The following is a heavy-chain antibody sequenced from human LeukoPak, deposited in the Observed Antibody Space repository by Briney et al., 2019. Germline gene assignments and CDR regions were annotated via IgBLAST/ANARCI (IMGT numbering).Heavy chain of an antibody. D-gene: IGHD3-10*01. V-gene: IGHV4-59*06. CDR1: GGSISSFY. J-gene: IGHJ4*02. Sequence: KPSETLSLTCTVSGGSISSFYWSWIRQHPGKGLEWIGYIYYSGSTYYNPSLKSRVTISVDTSKNQFSLKLSSVTAADTAVYYCARVYYYGSGSDKSGLDYWGQGTLVTVSS. CDR3: ARVYYYGSGSDKSGLDY. CDR2: IYYSGST.